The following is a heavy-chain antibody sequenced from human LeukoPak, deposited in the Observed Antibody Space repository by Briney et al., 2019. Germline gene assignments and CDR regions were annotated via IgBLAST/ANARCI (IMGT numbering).Heavy chain of an antibody. V-gene: IGHV3-7*05. J-gene: IGHJ4*02. CDR3: ARASYFDY. CDR1: GFIFSTYW. CDR2: IKQDGSDE. Sequence: GGSLRLSCAASGFIFSTYWMSWVRQAPGEGLEWVANIKQDGSDEYYVDSVKGRFTISRDDAKGSLYLQMNSLRAEDTAVYYCARASYFDYWGQGTLVTVSS.